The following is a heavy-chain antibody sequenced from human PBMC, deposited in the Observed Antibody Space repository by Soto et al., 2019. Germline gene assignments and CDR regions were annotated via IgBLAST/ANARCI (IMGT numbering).Heavy chain of an antibody. CDR2: IFYDGTEQ. D-gene: IGHD3-16*01. CDR1: GFTFRKYG. CDR3: VRGWGSLIHLSCLDI. Sequence: QEQLVESGGGVFQPGTSLRLSCAASGFTFRKYGMHWVRQAPGKGLDWVAVIFYDGTEQYYADSVKGRFTISRDNPGNKVHLQMSSLRAEDTAVYYCVRGWGSLIHLSCLDIWGQGTTVVVSS. J-gene: IGHJ3*02. V-gene: IGHV3-33*01.